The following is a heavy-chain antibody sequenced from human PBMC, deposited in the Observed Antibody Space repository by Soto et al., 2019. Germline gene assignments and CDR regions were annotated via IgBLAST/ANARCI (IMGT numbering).Heavy chain of an antibody. D-gene: IGHD1-7*01. CDR3: ATRYNWNYGLDAFDI. CDR2: ISAYNGNT. Sequence: ASVKVSCKASGYTFTSYGISWVRQAPGQGLEWMGWISAYNGNTNYAQKLQGRVTMTTDTSTSTAYMELRSLRSDDTAVYYCATRYNWNYGLDAFDIWGQGTMVTISS. J-gene: IGHJ3*02. CDR1: GYTFTSYG. V-gene: IGHV1-18*01.